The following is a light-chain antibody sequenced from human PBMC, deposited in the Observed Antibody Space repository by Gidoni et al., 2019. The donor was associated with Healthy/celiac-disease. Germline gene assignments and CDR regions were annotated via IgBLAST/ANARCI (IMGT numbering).Light chain of an antibody. J-gene: IGLJ2*01. CDR3: QAWDSSIL. V-gene: IGLV3-1*01. Sequence: SYELTPPPSVSVSPGQTASITCSGDKLGDKYACWYQQKPGQSPVLVIYQDSKRPSGIPERFSGSNSGNTATLTISGTQAMDEADYYCQAWDSSILFGGGTKLTVL. CDR2: QDS. CDR1: KLGDKY.